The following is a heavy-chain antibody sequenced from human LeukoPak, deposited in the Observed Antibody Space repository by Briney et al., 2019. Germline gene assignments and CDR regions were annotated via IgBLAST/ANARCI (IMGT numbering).Heavy chain of an antibody. CDR2: IYYSGST. V-gene: IGHV4-39*01. Sequence: SETLSLTCTVAGGSISSSSHYWGWIRQPPGKGLEWIGAIYYSGSTYYNPSLKSRLTISVDTSRDQFSLELSSVTAADTAVYYCARLRGYYFDSWGQGTLVTVSS. J-gene: IGHJ4*02. CDR1: GGSISSSSHY. D-gene: IGHD5-12*01. CDR3: ARLRGYYFDS.